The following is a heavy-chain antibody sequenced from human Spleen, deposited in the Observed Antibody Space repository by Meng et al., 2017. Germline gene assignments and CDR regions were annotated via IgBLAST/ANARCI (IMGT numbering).Heavy chain of an antibody. CDR2: IYISGST. J-gene: IGHJ6*02. Sequence: LRLSCTVSGGSISSGSFYWSWIRQPAGKGLEWIGRIYISGSTNYNPSLESRVTISVDRSKNQFSLKLSSVTAADTAVYYCASSAAAGYYYYYGLDVWGQGTTVTVSS. D-gene: IGHD6-13*01. CDR3: ASSAAAGYYYYYGLDV. CDR1: GGSISSGSFY. V-gene: IGHV4-61*02.